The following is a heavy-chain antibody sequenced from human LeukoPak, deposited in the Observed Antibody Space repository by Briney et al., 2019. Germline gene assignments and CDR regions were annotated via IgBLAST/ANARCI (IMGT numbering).Heavy chain of an antibody. CDR1: GFTFSSYS. D-gene: IGHD6-6*01. CDR3: ARASMTDAFDI. CDR2: ISSSSSYI. J-gene: IGHJ3*02. V-gene: IGHV3-21*01. Sequence: GGSLRLSCAASGFTFSSYSMNWVRQAPGKGLEWVSSISSSSSYIYYADSVKGRFTISRDNAKNSLYLQMNSLRAEDTAVYYCARASMTDAFDIWGQGTMVTVSS.